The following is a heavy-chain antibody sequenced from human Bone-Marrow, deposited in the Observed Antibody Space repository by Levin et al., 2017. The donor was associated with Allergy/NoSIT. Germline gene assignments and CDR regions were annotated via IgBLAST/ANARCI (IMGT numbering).Heavy chain of an antibody. CDR1: GFTFSSYE. Sequence: GGSLRLSCAASGFTFSSYEMNWVRQAPGKGLEWVSYISSSGSTIYYADSVKGRFTISRDNAKNSLYLQMNSLRAEDTAVYYCARDQVVVVVAASDYYYGMDVWGQGTTVTVSS. CDR2: ISSSGSTI. D-gene: IGHD2-15*01. V-gene: IGHV3-48*03. CDR3: ARDQVVVVVAASDYYYGMDV. J-gene: IGHJ6*02.